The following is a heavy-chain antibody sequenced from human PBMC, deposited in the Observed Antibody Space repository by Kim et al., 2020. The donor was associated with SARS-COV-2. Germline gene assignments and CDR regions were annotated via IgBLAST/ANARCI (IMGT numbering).Heavy chain of an antibody. V-gene: IGHV4-31*03. Sequence: SETLSLTCSVSGDSITSAGYYWNWIRQNPGKGLEWIANIDYSGDIYYNPSFRSRVTLSADTSKNQFSLKLTSVIAADTAVYYCARGTEILTGRPVDVWGQGTTVTVS. CDR3: ARGTEILTGRPVDV. J-gene: IGHJ6*02. CDR2: IDYSGDI. D-gene: IGHD3-9*01. CDR1: GDSITSAGYY.